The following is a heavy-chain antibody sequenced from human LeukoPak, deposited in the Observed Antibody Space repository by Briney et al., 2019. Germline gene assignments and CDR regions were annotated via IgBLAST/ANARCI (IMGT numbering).Heavy chain of an antibody. J-gene: IGHJ6*03. Sequence: SATLSLTCAVYGGSFSGYYWSWIRQPPGKGLEWIGEINHSGSTNYNPSLKSRVTISVDTSKNQFSLKLSSVTAADTAVYYCARATPYCSGGSCYSFYYYYYMDVWGKGTTVTVSS. CDR1: GGSFSGYY. CDR2: INHSGST. V-gene: IGHV4-34*01. CDR3: ARATPYCSGGSCYSFYYYYYMDV. D-gene: IGHD2-15*01.